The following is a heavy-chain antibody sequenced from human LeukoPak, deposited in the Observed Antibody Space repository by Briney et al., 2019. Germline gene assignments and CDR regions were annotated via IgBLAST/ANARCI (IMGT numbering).Heavy chain of an antibody. CDR2: ISGSGGST. CDR3: AKDPGGRGLDL. CDR1: GFTSSSYA. V-gene: IGHV3-23*01. J-gene: IGHJ2*01. Sequence: GGSLRLSCAASGFTSSSYAMSWVRQAPGKGLEWVSAISGSGGSTYYADSVKGRFTISRDNSKNTLYPQMNSLRAEDTAVYYCAKDPGGRGLDLWGRGTLVTVSS. D-gene: IGHD2-15*01.